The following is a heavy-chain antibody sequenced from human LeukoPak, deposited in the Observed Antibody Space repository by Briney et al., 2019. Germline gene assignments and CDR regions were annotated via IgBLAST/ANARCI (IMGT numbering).Heavy chain of an antibody. Sequence: SEKQSFTATGSGGSLSSNYWSWIRQPPGQGLKWTSHVFYSESHNYSPSLKSTVNKSVDTSKKQFSLKVNSVTAADTAVYYCARSPGGGCYNWFDPWGQGTLVTVSS. V-gene: IGHV4-59*08. CDR2: VFYSESH. CDR3: ARSPGGGCYNWFDP. CDR1: GGSLSSNY. D-gene: IGHD2-21*02. J-gene: IGHJ5*01.